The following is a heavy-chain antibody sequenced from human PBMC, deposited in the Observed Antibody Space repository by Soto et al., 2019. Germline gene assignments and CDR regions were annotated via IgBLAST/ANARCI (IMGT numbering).Heavy chain of an antibody. CDR1: GGTFNSHA. CDR2: IIPIFDTP. CDR3: ARDRSSTWRSAMDV. Sequence: QLQLVQSGAEVKKPGSSVKVSCKASGGTFNSHAISWVRQAPGQGVEWMGGIIPIFDTPNYAQKFQGRVTITAEKSTSTAYMELTSLRHEDTAVYYCARDRSSTWRSAMDVWGQGTTLTVSS. V-gene: IGHV1-69*06. D-gene: IGHD6-13*01. J-gene: IGHJ6*02.